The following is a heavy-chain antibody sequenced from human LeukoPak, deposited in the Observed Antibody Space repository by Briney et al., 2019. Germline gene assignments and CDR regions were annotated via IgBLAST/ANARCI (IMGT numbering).Heavy chain of an antibody. V-gene: IGHV3-74*01. D-gene: IGHD1-26*01. Sequence: GGSLRLSCAASGFTFSSYWMHRVRHAPGRGLVWVSRINSDGSSTSYADSVKGRFTISRDNAKNTLYLQMDSLRAEDTAMYYCARGTGSYYSLGYWGQGTLVTVSS. CDR1: GFTFSSYW. CDR2: INSDGSST. J-gene: IGHJ4*02. CDR3: ARGTGSYYSLGY.